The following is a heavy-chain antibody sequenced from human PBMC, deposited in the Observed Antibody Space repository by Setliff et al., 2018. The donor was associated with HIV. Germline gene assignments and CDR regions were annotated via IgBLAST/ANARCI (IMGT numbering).Heavy chain of an antibody. CDR2: IYHSGST. J-gene: IGHJ5*02. CDR1: GYSISSGYY. Sequence: SETLSLTCAVSGYSISSGYYWGWIRQPPGKGLEWIGSIYHSGSTYYNPSLKSRITMSVDTSKNQFSLKLGSVAAADTAVYYCARESPSSSWWAFYWFDPWGQGTLVTVSS. D-gene: IGHD6-13*01. CDR3: ARESPSSSWWAFYWFDP. V-gene: IGHV4-38-2*02.